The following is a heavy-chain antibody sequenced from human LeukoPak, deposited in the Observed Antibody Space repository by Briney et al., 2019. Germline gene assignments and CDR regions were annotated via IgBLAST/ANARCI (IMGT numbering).Heavy chain of an antibody. D-gene: IGHD6-13*01. J-gene: IGHJ4*02. V-gene: IGHV3-23*01. CDR2: ISGSGDST. Sequence: GGSLRLSCAASGFTFSSYAMSRVRQAPGKGLEWVSAISGSGDSTYYVDSVKGRFTISRDNSKNTLYLQMNSLRAEDTAVYYCARDYSSSWYTQRLDYWGQGTLVTVSS. CDR3: ARDYSSSWYTQRLDY. CDR1: GFTFSSYA.